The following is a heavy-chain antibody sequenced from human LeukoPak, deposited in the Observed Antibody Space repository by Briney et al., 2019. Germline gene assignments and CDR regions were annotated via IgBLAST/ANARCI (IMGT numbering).Heavy chain of an antibody. Sequence: ASVKVSCKASGYTFTGYYMHWVRQAPGQGLEWMGRINPNSGGTNYAQKFQGRVTMTRATSISTDYMDLSRLRSDDTAVYYCARVVFGGSGYSDDAFDIWGQGTMVTVSS. J-gene: IGHJ3*02. CDR2: INPNSGGT. CDR3: ARVVFGGSGYSDDAFDI. V-gene: IGHV1-2*06. CDR1: GYTFTGYY. D-gene: IGHD3-22*01.